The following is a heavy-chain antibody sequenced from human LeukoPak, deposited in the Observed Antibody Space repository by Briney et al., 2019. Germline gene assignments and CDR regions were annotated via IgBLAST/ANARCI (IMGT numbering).Heavy chain of an antibody. CDR1: GFTFSSYA. CDR2: ISYDGSNK. CDR3: ARGGYYYDSSGVDY. D-gene: IGHD3-22*01. J-gene: IGHJ4*02. Sequence: GRSLRLSCAASGFTFSSYAMHWVRQAPGKGLEWVAVISYDGSNKYCADSVKGRFTISRDNSKYTLYLQMNSLRAEDTAVYYCARGGYYYDSSGVDYWGQGTLVTVSS. V-gene: IGHV3-30-3*01.